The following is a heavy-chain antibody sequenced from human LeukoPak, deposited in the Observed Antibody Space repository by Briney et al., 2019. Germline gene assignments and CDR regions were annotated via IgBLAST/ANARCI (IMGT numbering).Heavy chain of an antibody. CDR2: IYPGDSGT. D-gene: IGHD6-13*01. CDR1: GYSFTSYW. Sequence: GESLKISCTGSGYSFTSYWIGWVRQMPGKGLEWMGIIYPGDSGTRYSPSFQGQVTISADKSISTAYLQWSSLKASDTAMYYCARLEQQLGLYYFDYWGQGTLVTVSS. V-gene: IGHV5-51*01. CDR3: ARLEQQLGLYYFDY. J-gene: IGHJ4*02.